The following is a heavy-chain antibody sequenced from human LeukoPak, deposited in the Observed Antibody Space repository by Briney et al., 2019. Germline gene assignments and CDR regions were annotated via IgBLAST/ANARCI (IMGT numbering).Heavy chain of an antibody. J-gene: IGHJ6*02. CDR2: ISSSSSYI. CDR1: GFTFSSYS. CDR3: ARVSCSSTSCYWPFYYYGMDV. V-gene: IGHV3-21*01. D-gene: IGHD2-2*01. Sequence: PGGSPRLSCAASGFTFSSYSMNWVRQAPGKGLEWVSSISSSSSYIYYADSVKGRFTISRDNAKNSLYLQLNSLRAEDTAVYYCARVSCSSTSCYWPFYYYGMDVWGQGTTVTVSS.